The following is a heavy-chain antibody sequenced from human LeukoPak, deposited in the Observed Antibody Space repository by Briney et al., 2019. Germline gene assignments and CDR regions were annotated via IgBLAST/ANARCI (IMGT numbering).Heavy chain of an antibody. CDR2: IYFSGKT. V-gene: IGHV4-39*02. Sequence: SETLSLTCSVSGGSINRSGYYWGWIRQPPGKGLEWLGKIYFSGKTYSNPSLQSRVTISVDTSKTQFSLKATSVTAADTAVYYCAREVVTGASGYYYYMDVWGKGTTVTVSS. J-gene: IGHJ6*03. D-gene: IGHD3-9*01. CDR1: GGSINRSGYY. CDR3: AREVVTGASGYYYYMDV.